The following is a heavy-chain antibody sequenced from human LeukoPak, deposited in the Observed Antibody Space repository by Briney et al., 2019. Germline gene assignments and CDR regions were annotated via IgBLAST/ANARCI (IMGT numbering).Heavy chain of an antibody. Sequence: GGSLRLSCAASGFTFNNYTMNWVRQAPGKGLEWVSHISPSGDSTYYSDSVKGRFTISRDSSKNTLSLQMNSLRAEDTAVYYCAKIPKGGYFDSWGQGTLVTVSS. J-gene: IGHJ4*02. CDR1: GFTFNNYT. CDR3: AKIPKGGYFDS. V-gene: IGHV3-23*01. D-gene: IGHD2-2*01. CDR2: ISPSGDST.